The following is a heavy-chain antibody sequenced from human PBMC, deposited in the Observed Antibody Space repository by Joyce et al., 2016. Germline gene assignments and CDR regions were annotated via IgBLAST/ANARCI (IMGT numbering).Heavy chain of an antibody. D-gene: IGHD1-26*01. J-gene: IGHJ4*02. CDR2: MTTDGREK. Sequence: QVQLVESGGGVVQPGGSLRFSCVASGFTFGASGMHWVRQAPGKGLEGVAFMTTDGREKYYADSVKGRLTISRDNSKSTLYAQMNSLRVEDTAVYYCARDGSHYEVDDWGQGTLVTVSS. V-gene: IGHV3-30*02. CDR1: GFTFGASG. CDR3: ARDGSHYEVDD.